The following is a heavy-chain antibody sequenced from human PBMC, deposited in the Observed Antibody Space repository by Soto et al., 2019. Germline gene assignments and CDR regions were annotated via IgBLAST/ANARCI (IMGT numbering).Heavy chain of an antibody. Sequence: QITLKESGPTRVKPTQTLALTCNFSGFSLSTSGVGVGWIRQSPGKALEWLAVIYWDDDKRYSPSLNSRLTISKDTSKNQVVLLMTNMAPVDTGTYYCAHRRPWSSNWDSGWFDPWGQGTLVTVSS. D-gene: IGHD3-10*01. CDR2: IYWDDDK. CDR3: AHRRPWSSNWDSGWFDP. V-gene: IGHV2-5*02. CDR1: GFSLSTSGVG. J-gene: IGHJ5*02.